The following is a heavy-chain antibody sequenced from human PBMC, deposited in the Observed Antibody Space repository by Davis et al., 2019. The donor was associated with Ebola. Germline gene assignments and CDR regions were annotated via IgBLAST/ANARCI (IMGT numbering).Heavy chain of an antibody. CDR3: ARGDARGYDGDYYYYYGMDV. J-gene: IGHJ6*02. CDR2: INAGNGDT. D-gene: IGHD5-12*01. V-gene: IGHV1-3*01. Sequence: AASVKVSCKTSGYTFTNYAIHWVRQAPGQRLEWMGWINAGNGDTKYSQKFQGRVTMTRNTSISTAYMELSSLRSDDTAVYYCARGDARGYDGDYYYYYGMDVWGQGTTVTVSS. CDR1: GYTFTNYA.